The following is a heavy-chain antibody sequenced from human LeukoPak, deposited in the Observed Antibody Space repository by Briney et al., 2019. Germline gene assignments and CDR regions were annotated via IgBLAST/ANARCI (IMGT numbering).Heavy chain of an antibody. V-gene: IGHV1-2*02. Sequence: SVKVSRKSSGYTFTGYYMHWVRQAPGQGLEWMGWINPNSGGTNYAQKFQGRVTMTRDTYISTAYMELSRLRSDDTAVYYCARVVGATQVANWFDPWGQGTLVTVSS. CDR3: ARVVGATQVANWFDP. CDR2: INPNSGGT. D-gene: IGHD1-26*01. CDR1: GYTFTGYY. J-gene: IGHJ5*02.